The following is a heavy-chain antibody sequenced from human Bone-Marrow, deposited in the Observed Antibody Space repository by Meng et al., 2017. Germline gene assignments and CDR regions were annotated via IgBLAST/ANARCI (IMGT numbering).Heavy chain of an antibody. Sequence: SETLSLTCTVSGGSISSGSYYWSWIRQPAGKGLEWIGRIYTSGSTNYNPSLKSRVTISVDTSKNQFSLKLSSVTAADTAVYYCAGNYDILTGYAYWGQGTLVTVSS. CDR3: AGNYDILTGYAY. D-gene: IGHD3-9*01. J-gene: IGHJ4*02. CDR2: IYTSGST. CDR1: GGSISSGSYY. V-gene: IGHV4-61*02.